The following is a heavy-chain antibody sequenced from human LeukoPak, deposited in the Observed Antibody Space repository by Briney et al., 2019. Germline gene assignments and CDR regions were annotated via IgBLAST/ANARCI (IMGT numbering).Heavy chain of an antibody. V-gene: IGHV1-2*06. Sequence: ASVKVSCKASGYTFTGYYMHWVRQAPGQGLEWMGRINPDSGVSNYAQKFQGRVTFTRDTSISTAYMELSRLRSDGTAVYYCTSPGSSRYGMDVWGQGTTVAVSS. J-gene: IGHJ6*02. CDR2: INPDSGVS. CDR1: GYTFTGYY. CDR3: TSPGSSRYGMDV. D-gene: IGHD1-26*01.